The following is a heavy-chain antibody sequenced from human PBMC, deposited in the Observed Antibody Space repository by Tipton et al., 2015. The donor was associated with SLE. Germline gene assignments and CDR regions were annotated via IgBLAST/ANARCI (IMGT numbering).Heavy chain of an antibody. J-gene: IGHJ4*02. D-gene: IGHD2-2*01. Sequence: TLSLTCTVSGGSISSYYWSWIRQPPGKGLEWIGYIYYSGSTNYNPSLKSRVTISVDTSKNQFSLKLSSVTAADTAVYYCARRDSTMGAFDYWGQGTLVIVSS. V-gene: IGHV4-59*12. CDR2: IYYSGST. CDR3: ARRDSTMGAFDY. CDR1: GGSISSYY.